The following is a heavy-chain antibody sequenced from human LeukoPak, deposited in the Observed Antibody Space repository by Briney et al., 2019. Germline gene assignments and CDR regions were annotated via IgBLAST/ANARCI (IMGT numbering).Heavy chain of an antibody. Sequence: GGSLRLSCAASGFTFSSYGMHWVRQAPGKGLEWVAFIRYDGSNKYYADSVKGRFTISRDNAKNSLYLQMNSLRAEDTAVYYCARGYYDILTGYHHYMDVWGKGTTVTVSS. CDR3: ARGYYDILTGYHHYMDV. V-gene: IGHV3-30*02. D-gene: IGHD3-9*01. CDR1: GFTFSSYG. CDR2: IRYDGSNK. J-gene: IGHJ6*03.